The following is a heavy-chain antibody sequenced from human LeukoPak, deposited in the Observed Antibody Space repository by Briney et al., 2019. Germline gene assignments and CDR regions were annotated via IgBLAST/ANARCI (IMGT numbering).Heavy chain of an antibody. CDR3: ARARSQVVAATN. Sequence: SQTLSLTCTVSGGSISSGSYYWSWIRQPAGKGLEWIGRIHTSGSTNYNPSLKSRVTISVDTSKNQFSLTLRSVTAADTAMYYCARARSQVVAATNWGPGTLVTVSS. V-gene: IGHV4-61*02. CDR2: IHTSGST. J-gene: IGHJ4*02. CDR1: GGSISSGSYY. D-gene: IGHD2-15*01.